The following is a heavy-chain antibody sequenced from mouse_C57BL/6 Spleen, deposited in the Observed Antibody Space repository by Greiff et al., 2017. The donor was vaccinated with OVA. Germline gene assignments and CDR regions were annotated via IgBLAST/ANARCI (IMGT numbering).Heavy chain of an antibody. D-gene: IGHD1-1*01. Sequence: EVMLVESGAGLVKPGGSLKLSCAASGFTFSSYAMSWVRQTPEKRLEWVAYISSGGDYIYYADTVKGRFTISRDNARNTLYLQMSSLKSEDTAMYYCTRLAHYYGSSYDGYFDVWGTGTTVTVSS. J-gene: IGHJ1*03. CDR1: GFTFSSYA. CDR3: TRLAHYYGSSYDGYFDV. CDR2: ISSGGDYI. V-gene: IGHV5-9-1*02.